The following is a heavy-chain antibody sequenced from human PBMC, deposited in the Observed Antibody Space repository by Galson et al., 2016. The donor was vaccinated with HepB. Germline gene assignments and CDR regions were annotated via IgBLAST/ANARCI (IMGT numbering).Heavy chain of an antibody. CDR1: GYMFRSYG. Sequence: SVKVSCKASGYMFRSYGISWVRQAPGQGLEWMGLISGYNGDTNYAQKFQGRVTMTTDTSRNTAYMELRSLRSDDTAVYYCARSATPNFESFDSWGQGTLVTVSS. V-gene: IGHV1-18*01. J-gene: IGHJ4*02. CDR2: ISGYNGDT. D-gene: IGHD3-9*01. CDR3: ARSATPNFESFDS.